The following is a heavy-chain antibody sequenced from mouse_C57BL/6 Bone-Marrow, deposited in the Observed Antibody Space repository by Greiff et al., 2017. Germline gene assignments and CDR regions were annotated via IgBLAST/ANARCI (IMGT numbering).Heavy chain of an antibody. CDR3: ARSELYWYFDV. V-gene: IGHV1-69*01. J-gene: IGHJ1*03. Sequence: QVQLQQSGAELVMPGASVKLSCKASGYTFTSYWMPWVKQRPGQGLEWIGEIDPSDSYTNYNQKFKGKSTLTVDKSSSTAYMQLSSLTSEDSAVYYCARSELYWYFDVWGTGTTVTVSS. CDR2: IDPSDSYT. CDR1: GYTFTSYW.